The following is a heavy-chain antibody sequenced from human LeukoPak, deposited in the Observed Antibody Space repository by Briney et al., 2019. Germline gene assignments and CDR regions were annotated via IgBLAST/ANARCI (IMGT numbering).Heavy chain of an antibody. CDR2: ISSSSSYI. CDR3: AREWSTCWYFDY. V-gene: IGHV3-21*01. CDR1: GFTFSSYS. D-gene: IGHD3-3*01. J-gene: IGHJ4*02. Sequence: PGGSLRLSCAASGFTFSSYSMNWVRQAPGKGLEWVSSISSSSSYIYYADSVKGRFTISRYNAKNSLYLQMNSLRAEDTAAYYWAREWSTCWYFDYWGQGTLVTVSS.